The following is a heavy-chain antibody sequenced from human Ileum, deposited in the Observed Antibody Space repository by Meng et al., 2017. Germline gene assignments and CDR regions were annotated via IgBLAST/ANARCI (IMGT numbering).Heavy chain of an antibody. Sequence: QVQLSHWGPWLLQPSGTLSLTCAVYGGSFSGYYWSWIRQPPGKGLEWIGEINHSGSTNYNPSLKSRVTISVDTSKNQFSLKLSSVTAADTAVYYCARGGGRYGPDFDYWGQGTLVTVSS. CDR1: GGSFSGYY. D-gene: IGHD3-16*01. V-gene: IGHV4-34*01. CDR2: INHSGST. CDR3: ARGGGRYGPDFDY. J-gene: IGHJ4*02.